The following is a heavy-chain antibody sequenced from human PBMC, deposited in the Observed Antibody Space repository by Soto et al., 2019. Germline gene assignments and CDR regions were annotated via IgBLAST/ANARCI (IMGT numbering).Heavy chain of an antibody. J-gene: IGHJ6*02. V-gene: IGHV1-69*13. CDR3: ARVSRPPPDYYYGMDV. Sequence: WASVKVSCKASGGTFSSYAISWVRQAPGQGLDWMGGIIPIFGTANYAQKFQGRVTITADESTSTAYMELSSLRSEDTSVYYCARVSRPPPDYYYGMDVWGQGTTVTVSS. CDR1: GGTFSSYA. D-gene: IGHD3-16*02. CDR2: IIPIFGTA.